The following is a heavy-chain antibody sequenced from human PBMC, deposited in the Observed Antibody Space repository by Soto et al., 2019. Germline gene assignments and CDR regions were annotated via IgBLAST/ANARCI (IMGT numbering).Heavy chain of an antibody. CDR3: ARVPLTLGYSYGFDY. V-gene: IGHV4-59*01. D-gene: IGHD5-18*01. J-gene: IGHJ4*02. CDR2: IYYSGST. CDR1: CGSISSYY. Sequence: SETLSLTCTVSCGSISSYYWSWIRQPPGKGLEWIGYIYYSGSTNYNPSLKSRVTISVDTSKNQFSLKLSSVTAADTAVYYCARVPLTLGYSYGFDYWGQGTLVTVSS.